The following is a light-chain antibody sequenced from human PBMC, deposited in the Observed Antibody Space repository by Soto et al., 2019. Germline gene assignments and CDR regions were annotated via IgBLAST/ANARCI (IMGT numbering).Light chain of an antibody. CDR3: SSYTSSTTLVV. V-gene: IGLV2-14*03. CDR1: SSDVGGYNY. Sequence: QSALTQPASVSGSPGQSITISCTGTSSDVGGYNYVSWYQHHPGKAPKLMIYDVSNRPSGVSNRFSGSKSCSTASLTISGLQAEDEADYWCSSYTSSTTLVVFGGGTKLTVL. J-gene: IGLJ2*01. CDR2: DVS.